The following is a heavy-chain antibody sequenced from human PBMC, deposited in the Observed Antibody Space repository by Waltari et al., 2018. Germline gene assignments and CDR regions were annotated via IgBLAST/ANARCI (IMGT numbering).Heavy chain of an antibody. V-gene: IGHV3-23*01. J-gene: IGHJ4*02. CDR1: GFTFSSYA. CDR3: AKDRDDPDYFDY. CDR2: SSGSGGRT. Sequence: EVQLLESGGGLVQPGGSLRLSCAASGFTFSSYAMSWVRQAPGKGLEWGSASSGSGGRTYYAASVKGRFTSSRDNSKNTLYLQMNSLRAEDTAVYYCAKDRDDPDYFDYWGQGTLVTVSS.